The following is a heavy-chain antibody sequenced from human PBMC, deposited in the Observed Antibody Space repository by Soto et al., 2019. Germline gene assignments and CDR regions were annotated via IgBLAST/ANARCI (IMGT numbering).Heavy chain of an antibody. CDR3: ATWHEREHAYDV. J-gene: IGHJ3*01. V-gene: IGHV3-53*01. CDR1: GFTISGKKY. D-gene: IGHD1-1*01. Sequence: DVQLVESGGGLIQPGESLRLYCAAFGFTISGKKYVAWVRQAPGKGLEWVSALYDIDGSFYADSVKGRFTTSSDSSKTTVYLQMNDLRPDDTAVYYCATWHEREHAYDVWGLGTTVTVSS. CDR2: LYDIDGS.